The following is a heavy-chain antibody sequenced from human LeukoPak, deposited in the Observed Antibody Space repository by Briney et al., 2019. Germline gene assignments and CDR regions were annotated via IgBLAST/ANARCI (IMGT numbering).Heavy chain of an antibody. CDR3: ARRGARIAARPGYMDV. CDR1: GGSISSGGYS. D-gene: IGHD6-6*01. J-gene: IGHJ6*03. CDR2: IYHSGST. V-gene: IGHV4-30-2*01. Sequence: SQTLSLTCAVSGGSISSGGYSWSWIRQPPGKGLEWIGYIYHSGSTYYNPSLKSRVTISVDTSKNQFSLKLSSVTAADTAVYYCARRGARIAARPGYMDVWGKGTTVTVSS.